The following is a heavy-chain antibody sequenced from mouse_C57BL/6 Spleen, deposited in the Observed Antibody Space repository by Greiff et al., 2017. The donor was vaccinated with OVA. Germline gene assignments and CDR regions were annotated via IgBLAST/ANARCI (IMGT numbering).Heavy chain of an antibody. D-gene: IGHD2-12*01. CDR2: IHPNSGST. Sequence: VQLQQPGAELVKPGASVKLSCAASGYTFTSYWMHWVKQRPGQGLEWIGMIHPNSGSTNYNEKFKSKATLTVDKSSSAAYMQLSSLTSEDSAVYYCAKSAYDVFDYWGPGTTLTVSS. J-gene: IGHJ2*01. CDR1: GYTFTSYW. V-gene: IGHV1-64*01. CDR3: AKSAYDVFDY.